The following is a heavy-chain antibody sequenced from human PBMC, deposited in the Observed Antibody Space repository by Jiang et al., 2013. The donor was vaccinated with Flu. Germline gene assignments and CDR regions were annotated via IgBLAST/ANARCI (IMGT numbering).Heavy chain of an antibody. CDR1: GGSFSGYY. Sequence: LLKPSETLSLTCAVYGGSFSGYYWSWIRQPPGKGLEWIGEINHSGSTNYNPSLKSRVTISVDTSKNQFSLKLSSVTAADTAVYYCASVTQAPVGSSGWYGDVWGPRGPRSPSPQ. V-gene: IGHV4-34*01. CDR2: INHSGST. D-gene: IGHD6-19*01. CDR3: ASVTQAPVGSSGWYGDV. J-gene: IGHJ6*01.